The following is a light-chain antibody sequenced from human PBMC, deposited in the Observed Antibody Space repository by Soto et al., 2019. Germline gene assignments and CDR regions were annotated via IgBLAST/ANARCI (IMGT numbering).Light chain of an antibody. CDR2: DAS. Sequence: EIVLTQSPATLSLSPGERATLSCRASQSVRSSLVWFQQKPGQAPRLLIYDASNRATGIPARFSGRGSGTDFTLNISSLEPEDSAVYYCQQRTNWPLFTFGPGTKLDI. CDR3: QQRTNWPLFT. CDR1: QSVRSS. V-gene: IGKV3-11*01. J-gene: IGKJ3*01.